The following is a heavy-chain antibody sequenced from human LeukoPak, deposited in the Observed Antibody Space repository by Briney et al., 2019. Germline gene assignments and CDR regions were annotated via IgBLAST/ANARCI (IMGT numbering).Heavy chain of an antibody. CDR2: TYYRSKWYN. CDR3: AGSHSSTWYPDC. J-gene: IGHJ4*02. CDR1: GDIVSSNSAT. V-gene: IGHV6-1*01. Sequence: SQTLSLTCAISGDIVSSNSATWNWIRKSPSRGLEWLGRTYYRSKWYNEYAVSVKSRTTINPDTSKNQFSLHLNSVTPEDTAVYYCAGSHSSTWYPDCWGQGTLVTVSS. D-gene: IGHD6-13*01.